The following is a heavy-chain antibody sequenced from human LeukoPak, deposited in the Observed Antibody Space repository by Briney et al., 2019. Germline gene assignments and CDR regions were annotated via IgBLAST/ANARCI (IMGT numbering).Heavy chain of an antibody. J-gene: IGHJ3*02. V-gene: IGHV4-34*01. CDR3: ARSQPEWAAPGFDN. Sequence: SETLSLTCTVSGGSLSGYHWSWIRQSPGQGLEWIGEIGQSGSTKSNPSLKGRVTMSRDTSKMQFSLRLRSLTAADTAVYFCARSQPEWAAPGFDNWGQGTMVTVSS. CDR2: IGQSGST. CDR1: GGSLSGYH. D-gene: IGHD1-26*01.